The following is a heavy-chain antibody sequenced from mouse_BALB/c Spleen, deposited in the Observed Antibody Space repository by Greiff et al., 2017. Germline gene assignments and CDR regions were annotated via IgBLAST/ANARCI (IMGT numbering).Heavy chain of an antibody. Sequence: EVQLVESGGGLVKPGGSLKLSCAASGFTFSDYYMYWVRQTPEKRLEWVATISDGGSYTYYPDSVKGRFTISRDNAKNNLYLQMSSLKSEDTAMYYCARDGGLLSAMDYWGQGTSVTVSS. CDR3: ARDGGLLSAMDY. J-gene: IGHJ4*01. CDR2: ISDGGSYT. CDR1: GFTFSDYY. D-gene: IGHD2-3*01. V-gene: IGHV5-4*02.